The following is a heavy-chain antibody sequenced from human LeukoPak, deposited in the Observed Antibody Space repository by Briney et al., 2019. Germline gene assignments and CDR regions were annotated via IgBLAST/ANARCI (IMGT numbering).Heavy chain of an antibody. CDR2: ISHSGDT. Sequence: SETLSLTCAVYGGSFSGHYWSWIRQSPGKGLEWIGEISHSGDTKYNPSLKSRVTMSVDTSKNQFSLKLSSVTAADTAVYYCARGADFWSGYSSPGFDPWGQGTLVTVSS. D-gene: IGHD3-3*01. CDR1: GGSFSGHY. CDR3: ARGADFWSGYSSPGFDP. J-gene: IGHJ5*02. V-gene: IGHV4-34*01.